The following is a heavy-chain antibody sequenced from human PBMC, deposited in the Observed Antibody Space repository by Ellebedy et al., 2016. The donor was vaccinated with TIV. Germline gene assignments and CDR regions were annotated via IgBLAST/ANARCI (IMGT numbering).Heavy chain of an antibody. D-gene: IGHD4-17*01. CDR3: ATDGSYGDYLSPTHAFNF. CDR1: GFTFSSYW. V-gene: IGHV3-7*01. J-gene: IGHJ3*01. Sequence: GGSLRLSCAASGFTFSSYWMSWVRQAPGKGLEWVANIKLDGSEKYYVDSVKGRFTISRDNAKNSLYLQMSSLRAEDPAVYYCATDGSYGDYLSPTHAFNFWGQGTMVTVSS. CDR2: IKLDGSEK.